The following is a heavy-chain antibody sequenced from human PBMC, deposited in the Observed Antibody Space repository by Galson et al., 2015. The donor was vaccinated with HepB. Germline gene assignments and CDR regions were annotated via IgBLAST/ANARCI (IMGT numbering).Heavy chain of an antibody. CDR3: ARWLLQRIILGTGFDI. V-gene: IGHV1-2*02. CDR1: GYTFTGYY. CDR2: INPHSGGT. D-gene: IGHD3-22*01. J-gene: IGHJ3*02. Sequence: SVKVSCKASGYTFTGYYMHWVRQAPGQGLEWMGWINPHSGGTNYAQKFQGRVPLTRDTSISTAYMELSRLRSDDTAVYYCARWLLQRIILGTGFDIWGQGTMVTVSS.